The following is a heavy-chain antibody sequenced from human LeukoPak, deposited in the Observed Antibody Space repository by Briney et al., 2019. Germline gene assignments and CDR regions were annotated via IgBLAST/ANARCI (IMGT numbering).Heavy chain of an antibody. D-gene: IGHD3-10*01. Sequence: PGGSLRLSCAASGFTFSSYSMNWVRQAPGKGLEWVSSISSSSSYIYYADSVKGRFTISRDNAKNSLYLQMNSLRAEDTAVYYCARLEIFSGFDYWGRGTLVAVSS. J-gene: IGHJ4*02. CDR1: GFTFSSYS. CDR2: ISSSSSYI. V-gene: IGHV3-21*01. CDR3: ARLEIFSGFDY.